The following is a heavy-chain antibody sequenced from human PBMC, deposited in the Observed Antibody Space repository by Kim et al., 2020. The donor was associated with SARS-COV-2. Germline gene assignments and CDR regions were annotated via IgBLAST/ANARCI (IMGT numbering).Heavy chain of an antibody. CDR1: GFTFSSYW. CDR2: IKPDGSET. CDR3: VRDSERGGSWHAQYY. D-gene: IGHD1-26*01. V-gene: IGHV3-7*03. J-gene: IGHJ4*01. Sequence: GGSLRLSCEASGFTFSSYWMSWVRQAPGKGLEWVGNIKPDGSETYYVDSVKGRFTISRDNAKNSLHLQMNSLRGEDTAMYYCVRDSERGGSWHAQYYWG.